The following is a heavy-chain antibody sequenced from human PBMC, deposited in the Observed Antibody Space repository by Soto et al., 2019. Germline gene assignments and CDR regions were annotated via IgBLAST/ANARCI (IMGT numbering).Heavy chain of an antibody. J-gene: IGHJ4*02. Sequence: QVQLQESGPGLVKPSGTLSLTCAVSGGSISSSNWWSWVRQPPGKGLEWIGEIYHSGRTNYNPSRKSRATITVDKSKHQVSLKLSAVTAADTAVYYCARDLGEYSSGWYFDYWGQGTLVTVSS. CDR1: GGSISSSNW. D-gene: IGHD6-19*01. CDR2: IYHSGRT. CDR3: ARDLGEYSSGWYFDY. V-gene: IGHV4-4*02.